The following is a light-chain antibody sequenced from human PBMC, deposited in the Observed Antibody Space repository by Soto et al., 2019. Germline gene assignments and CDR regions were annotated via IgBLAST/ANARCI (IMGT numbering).Light chain of an antibody. Sequence: DIQMTQPPSTLSASVGDRVTITCRASQSISSWLAWYQQKPGKAPKLLIYKASSLESGVPSRFSGSGSGTEFTLTISSLQPDDFATYYCQQYNSLHTFGQGTKLEIK. V-gene: IGKV1-5*03. CDR1: QSISSW. CDR3: QQYNSLHT. CDR2: KAS. J-gene: IGKJ2*01.